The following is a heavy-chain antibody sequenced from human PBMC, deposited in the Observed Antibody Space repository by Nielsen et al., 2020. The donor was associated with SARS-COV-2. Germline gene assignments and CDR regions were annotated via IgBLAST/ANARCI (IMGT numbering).Heavy chain of an antibody. CDR2: IYYSGST. CDR3: ARQKVGATTRLSSFDY. V-gene: IGHV4-39*01. J-gene: IGHJ4*02. Sequence: SETLSLTCTVSGGSISSSSYYWGWIRQPPGKGLEWIGSIYYSGSTYYNPSLKSRVTISVDTSKNQFSLKLSSVTAADTAVYYCARQKVGATTRLSSFDYWGQGTLVTVSS. CDR1: GGSISSSSYY. D-gene: IGHD1-26*01.